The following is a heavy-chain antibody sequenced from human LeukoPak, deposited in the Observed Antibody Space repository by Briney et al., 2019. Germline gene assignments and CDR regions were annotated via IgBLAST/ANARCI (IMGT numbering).Heavy chain of an antibody. J-gene: IGHJ3*02. D-gene: IGHD6-13*01. Sequence: RPGGSLRLSCAASGFTFSSYGMHWVRQAPGKGLEWVAFIRYDGSNKYYADSVKGRFTISRDNSKNTLYLQMNSLRAEDTAVYYCARDFTGYPRGPGHAFDIWGQGTMVTVSS. CDR2: IRYDGSNK. V-gene: IGHV3-30*02. CDR3: ARDFTGYPRGPGHAFDI. CDR1: GFTFSSYG.